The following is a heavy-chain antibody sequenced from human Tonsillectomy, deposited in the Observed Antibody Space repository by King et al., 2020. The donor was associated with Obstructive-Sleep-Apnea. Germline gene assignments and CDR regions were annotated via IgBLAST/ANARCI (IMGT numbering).Heavy chain of an antibody. Sequence: VQLQQWGAGLLKPSETLSLTCAVYGGSFSGYYWSWIRQPPGKGLEWIGEINHSGSTNYNPSLKSRVTISVDTSKNQFSLKLSSVTAADTAVYYCARVRGIAAAGTYYYYGMDVWGQGTTVTVSS. CDR3: ARVRGIAAAGTYYYYGMDV. J-gene: IGHJ6*02. V-gene: IGHV4-34*01. D-gene: IGHD6-13*01. CDR2: INHSGST. CDR1: GGSFSGYY.